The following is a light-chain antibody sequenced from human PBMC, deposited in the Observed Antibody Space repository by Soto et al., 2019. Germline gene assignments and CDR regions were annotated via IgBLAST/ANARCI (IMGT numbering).Light chain of an antibody. CDR2: EVN. CDR1: SSDVGGFDY. CDR3: SSYAGTNTLV. J-gene: IGLJ3*02. V-gene: IGLV2-8*01. Sequence: QSVLTQPPSASGSPGQSVTISCTGTSSDVGGFDYVSWYQQYPGKAPRLMIYEVNDRPSGVHDRFSDSKSGNTASLTVSGLRAEDEAYYYCSSYAGTNTLVFGGGTKLTVL.